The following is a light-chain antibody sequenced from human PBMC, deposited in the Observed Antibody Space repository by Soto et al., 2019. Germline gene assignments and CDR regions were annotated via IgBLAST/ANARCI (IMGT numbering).Light chain of an antibody. J-gene: IGLJ3*02. Sequence: QSALTQPPSASGSPGQSVTISCTGTSSDVGGGNYVSWYQQHPGKAPKLIIYEVSMRPSGVPDRFSGSKSANTASLTVSGLQAEDEADYYCTSRAGHSVLCGGGTKLTVL. CDR2: EVS. CDR1: SSDVGGGNY. CDR3: TSRAGHSVL. V-gene: IGLV2-8*01.